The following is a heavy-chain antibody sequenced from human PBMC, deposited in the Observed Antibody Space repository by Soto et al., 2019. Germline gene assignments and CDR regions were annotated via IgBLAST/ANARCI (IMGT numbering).Heavy chain of an antibody. CDR3: ARDLPSGSMITFGGPDPLQSAFDI. D-gene: IGHD3-16*01. V-gene: IGHV1-2*04. CDR2: INPNSGGT. Sequence: RASVKVSCKASGYTFTGYYMHWVRQAPGQGLEWMGWINPNSGGTNYAQKFQGWATMTRDTSISTAYMELSSVTAADTAVYYCARDLPSGSMITFGGPDPLQSAFDIWGQGTMVTVSS. CDR1: GYTFTGYY. J-gene: IGHJ3*02.